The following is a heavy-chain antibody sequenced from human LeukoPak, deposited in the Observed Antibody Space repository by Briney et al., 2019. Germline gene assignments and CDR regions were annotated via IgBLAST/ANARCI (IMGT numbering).Heavy chain of an antibody. Sequence: ASVKVSCKASGYTFTSYYMHWVRQAPGQGLEWMGIINPSGGSTSYAQKFQGRVTITRDTSASTAYMELSSLRSEDTAVYYCARAYDSSGYYSWFDPWGQGTLVTVSS. CDR1: GYTFTSYY. V-gene: IGHV1-46*01. D-gene: IGHD3-22*01. CDR2: INPSGGST. J-gene: IGHJ5*02. CDR3: ARAYDSSGYYSWFDP.